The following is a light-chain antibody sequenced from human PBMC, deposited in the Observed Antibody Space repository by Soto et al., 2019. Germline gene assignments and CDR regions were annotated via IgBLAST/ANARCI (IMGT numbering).Light chain of an antibody. CDR2: AAS. CDR1: QGISRY. J-gene: IGKJ1*01. CDR3: QQRNSYPRT. Sequence: DIQLTQSPSFLSASLGDRVTITCRASQGISRYLAWYQQKPGRAPKLLLYAASTLQSGVPSRFSGSGSGTEFTLTISGPQPEDYASYYWQQRNSYPRTCGLGTKVEIK. V-gene: IGKV1-9*01.